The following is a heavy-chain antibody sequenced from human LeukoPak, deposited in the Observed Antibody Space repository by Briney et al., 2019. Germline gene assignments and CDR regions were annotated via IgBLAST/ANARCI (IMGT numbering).Heavy chain of an antibody. Sequence: GGSLRLSCAASGFTFSSQAMSWVRQAPGKGLEWVSSISGSGGTTYYADSVKGRFTISRDNSNNTLYLQMNSLRARDTAVYYCAKDPFNYGPFDSWGQGTLVTVSS. J-gene: IGHJ4*02. V-gene: IGHV3-23*01. D-gene: IGHD3-10*01. CDR1: GFTFSSQA. CDR2: ISGSGGTT. CDR3: AKDPFNYGPFDS.